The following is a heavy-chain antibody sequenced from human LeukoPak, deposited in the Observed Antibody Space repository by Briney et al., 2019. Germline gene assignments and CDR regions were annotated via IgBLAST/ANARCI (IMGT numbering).Heavy chain of an antibody. Sequence: GGSLRLSCAASGFTFSSYGMHWVRQAPGKGLEWVAVISYDGSNKYYADSVKGRFTISRDNSKNTLYLQMNSLRAEDTAVYYCGRSQNYNDSSGYSYWGQGTLVTVSS. CDR1: GFTFSSYG. CDR3: GRSQNYNDSSGYSY. CDR2: ISYDGSNK. V-gene: IGHV3-30*03. D-gene: IGHD3-22*01. J-gene: IGHJ4*02.